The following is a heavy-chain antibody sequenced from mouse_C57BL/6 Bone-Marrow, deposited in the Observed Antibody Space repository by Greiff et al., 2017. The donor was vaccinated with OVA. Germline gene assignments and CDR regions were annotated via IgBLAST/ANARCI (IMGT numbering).Heavy chain of an antibody. CDR3: ATNWERYYYAMDY. J-gene: IGHJ4*01. Sequence: QVQLQQPGAELVKPGASVKMSCKASGYTFTSYWITWVKQRPGQGLEWIGDIYPGSGSTNYNEKFKSKATLTVDTSSGTAYMQLSSLTSEDSAVYYGATNWERYYYAMDYWGQGTSVTVSS. CDR1: GYTFTSYW. D-gene: IGHD4-1*02. V-gene: IGHV1-55*01. CDR2: IYPGSGST.